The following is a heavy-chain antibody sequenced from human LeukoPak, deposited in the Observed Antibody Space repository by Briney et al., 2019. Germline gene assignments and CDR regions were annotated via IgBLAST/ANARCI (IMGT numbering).Heavy chain of an antibody. Sequence: SETLSLTCTVSGGSISSYYWSWIRQPPGKGLEWIGYIYYSGSTNYNPSLKSRVTISVDTSKNQFSLKPSSVTAADTAVYYCAREDGALDYWGQGTLVTVSS. V-gene: IGHV4-59*01. CDR3: AREDGALDY. D-gene: IGHD4-17*01. J-gene: IGHJ4*02. CDR1: GGSISSYY. CDR2: IYYSGST.